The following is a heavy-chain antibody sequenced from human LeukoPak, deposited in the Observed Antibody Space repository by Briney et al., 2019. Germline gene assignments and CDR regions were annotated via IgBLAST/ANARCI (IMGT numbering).Heavy chain of an antibody. Sequence: GESLKISCKVSGYSFTSYWIGWVRQMPGKGLEWVGIIYPGDSDPKYSPSFQGQVTISVDKSITTAYLQWSSLKASDTAIYYCARSAVPAAMTWFDPWGQGTLVTVSS. CDR1: GYSFTSYW. J-gene: IGHJ5*02. D-gene: IGHD2-2*01. CDR3: ARSAVPAAMTWFDP. CDR2: IYPGDSDP. V-gene: IGHV5-51*01.